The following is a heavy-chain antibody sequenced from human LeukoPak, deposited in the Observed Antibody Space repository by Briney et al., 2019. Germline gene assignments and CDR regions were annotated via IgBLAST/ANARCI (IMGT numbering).Heavy chain of an antibody. J-gene: IGHJ4*02. D-gene: IGHD3-22*01. V-gene: IGHV4-34*01. CDR3: ARARRRYYYDSSGPYYFDY. CDR1: GGSFSGYY. Sequence: PSETLSLTCAVYGGSFSGYYWSWIRQPPGKGLEWIGEINHSGSTNYNPSLKSRVTISVDTSKNQFSLKLSSVTAADTAVYYCARARRRYYYDSSGPYYFDYWGQGTLVTVSS. CDR2: INHSGST.